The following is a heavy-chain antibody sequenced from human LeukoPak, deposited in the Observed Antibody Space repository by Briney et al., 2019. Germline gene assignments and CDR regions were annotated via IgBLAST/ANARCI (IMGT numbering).Heavy chain of an antibody. J-gene: IGHJ4*02. CDR3: ARPPEEQWFSDY. V-gene: IGHV3-21*01. CDR1: GFTFSSYS. Sequence: GGSLRLSCAASGFTFSSYSMNWVRQAPGKGLEWVSSISSSSSYIYYADSVKGRFIISRDNAKNSLYLQMNSLRAEDTAVYYCARPPEEQWFSDYWGQGTLVTVSS. D-gene: IGHD6-19*01. CDR2: ISSSSSYI.